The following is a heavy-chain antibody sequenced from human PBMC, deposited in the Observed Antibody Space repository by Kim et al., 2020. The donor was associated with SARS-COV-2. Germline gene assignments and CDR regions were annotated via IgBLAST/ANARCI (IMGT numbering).Heavy chain of an antibody. Sequence: ASVKVSCKASGYTFTGYYMHWVRQAPGQGLEWMGWINPNSGGTNYAQKFQGWVTMTRDTSISTAYMELSRLRSDDTAVYYCARAPPVGGNSQVWFDPWGQGTLVTVSS. CDR1: GYTFTGYY. D-gene: IGHD2-21*02. V-gene: IGHV1-2*04. CDR3: ARAPPVGGNSQVWFDP. J-gene: IGHJ5*02. CDR2: INPNSGGT.